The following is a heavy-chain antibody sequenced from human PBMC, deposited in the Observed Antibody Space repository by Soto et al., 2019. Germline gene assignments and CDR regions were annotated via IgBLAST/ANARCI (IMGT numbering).Heavy chain of an antibody. V-gene: IGHV4-59*12. CDR3: ARETYGDYVGYFDP. J-gene: IGHJ5*02. CDR2: INHSGST. D-gene: IGHD4-17*01. Sequence: SETLSLTCTVSGDSISSYYWTWIRQPPGKGLEWIAFINHSGSTNYNPSLKSRVTISIDTSKNQFSLKVRSVTAADTAVYYCARETYGDYVGYFDPWGQGIRVTVSS. CDR1: GDSISSYY.